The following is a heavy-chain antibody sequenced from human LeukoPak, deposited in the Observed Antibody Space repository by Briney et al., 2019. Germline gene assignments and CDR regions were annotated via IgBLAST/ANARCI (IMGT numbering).Heavy chain of an antibody. CDR3: ARDWVRGGDVGRWFDP. D-gene: IGHD2-21*02. J-gene: IGHJ5*02. Sequence: ASVKVSCKASGYTFTSYGISWVRQAPGQGLEWMGWISAYNGNTNYAQKLQGRVTMTTDTSTSTAYMELRSLRSDDTAVYYCARDWVRGGDVGRWFDPWGQGTLVTVSS. CDR1: GYTFTSYG. V-gene: IGHV1-18*01. CDR2: ISAYNGNT.